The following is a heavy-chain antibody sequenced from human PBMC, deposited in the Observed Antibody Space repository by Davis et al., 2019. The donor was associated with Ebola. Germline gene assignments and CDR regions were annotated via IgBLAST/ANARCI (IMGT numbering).Heavy chain of an antibody. J-gene: IGHJ5*02. V-gene: IGHV2-5*02. CDR2: IYWDDDT. D-gene: IGHD3-10*01. Sequence: GWIRQPQGKALEWLATIYWDDDTRHRPSLKNRHTITKYTAKNQVVLTMTNVEPVDISTYYCANFKFPRGVGEAWGQGTLVNVS. CDR3: ANFKFPRGVGEA.